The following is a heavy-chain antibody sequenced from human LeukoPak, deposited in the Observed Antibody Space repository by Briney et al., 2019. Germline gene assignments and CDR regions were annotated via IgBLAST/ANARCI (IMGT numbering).Heavy chain of an antibody. CDR2: IYSGGST. D-gene: IGHD4-17*01. Sequence: GGSLRLSCAASGFTVSSNYMSWVRQAPGKGLEWVSVIYSGGSTYYADSVKGRFTISRDNSKNTLYLQMNSLRAEDTAVYYCARVDYGDYGFDYWGQGTLVTVSS. CDR1: GFTVSSNY. J-gene: IGHJ4*02. V-gene: IGHV3-66*01. CDR3: ARVDYGDYGFDY.